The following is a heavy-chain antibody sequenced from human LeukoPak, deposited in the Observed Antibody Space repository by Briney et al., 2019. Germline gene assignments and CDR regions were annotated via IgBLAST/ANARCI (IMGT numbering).Heavy chain of an antibody. CDR1: GFTFSSYG. CDR2: IWYDGSNK. CDR3: ARADYYDSSGYYDY. D-gene: IGHD3-22*01. Sequence: PGGPLRLSCAASGFTFSSYGMHWVRQAPGKGLEWVAVIWYDGSNKYYADSVKGRFTISRDNSKNTLYLQMNSLRAEDTAVYYCARADYYDSSGYYDYWGQGTLVTVSS. J-gene: IGHJ4*02. V-gene: IGHV3-33*01.